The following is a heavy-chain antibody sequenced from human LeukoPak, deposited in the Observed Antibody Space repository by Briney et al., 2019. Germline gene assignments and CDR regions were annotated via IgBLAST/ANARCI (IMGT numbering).Heavy chain of an antibody. CDR2: IIPILGKA. CDR3: ARDLGYCSSTSCQDNWFDP. J-gene: IGHJ5*02. Sequence: ASVKVSCKASGGTFSSYAISWVRQAPGQGLEWMGRIIPILGKANYAKKFQGRVTITADKSTRTAYMELSSLRSEDTAVCYCARDLGYCSSTSCQDNWFDPWGQGTQVTVSS. D-gene: IGHD2-2*03. CDR1: GGTFSSYA. V-gene: IGHV1-69*04.